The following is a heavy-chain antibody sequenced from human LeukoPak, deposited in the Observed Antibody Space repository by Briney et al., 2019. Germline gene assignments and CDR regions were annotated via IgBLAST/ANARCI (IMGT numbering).Heavy chain of an antibody. CDR2: ISAYNGNT. CDR3: ARDPVYCSGGSCYGGYNWFDH. V-gene: IGHV1-18*01. Sequence: ASVKVSCKASGYTFTSYGISWVRQAPGQGLEWMGWISAYNGNTNYAQKLQGRVTMTTDTSTSTAYMELRRLRSDDTAVYYCARDPVYCSGGSCYGGYNWFDHWGQGTLVTVSS. CDR1: GYTFTSYG. D-gene: IGHD2-15*01. J-gene: IGHJ5*02.